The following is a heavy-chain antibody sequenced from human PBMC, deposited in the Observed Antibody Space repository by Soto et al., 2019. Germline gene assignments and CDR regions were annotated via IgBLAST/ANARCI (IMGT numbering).Heavy chain of an antibody. J-gene: IGHJ4*02. CDR2: ISGSGGST. Sequence: GGTLRLSCAASGFTFSSYGMSWVRQAPGKGLEWVSAISGSGGSTYYADSVKGRFTISRDNSKNTLYLQMNSLRAEDSAIYYCVRGNYEKSIDYWGQGTLVTVSS. V-gene: IGHV3-23*01. CDR3: VRGNYEKSIDY. D-gene: IGHD3-22*01. CDR1: GFTFSSYG.